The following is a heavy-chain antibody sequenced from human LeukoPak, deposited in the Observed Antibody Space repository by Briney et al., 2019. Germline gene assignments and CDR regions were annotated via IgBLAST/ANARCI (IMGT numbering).Heavy chain of an antibody. CDR2: INSDGSST. CDR1: GFTFSSYW. V-gene: IGHV3-74*01. CDR3: ARDYSGYLPPR. J-gene: IGHJ4*02. Sequence: PGGSLRLSCAASGFTFSSYWMHWVRQAPGKGLVWVSRINSDGSSTSYAGSVKGRFTISRDNAKNTLYLQMNSLRAEDTAVYYCARDYSGYLPPRWGQGTLVTVSS. D-gene: IGHD5-12*01.